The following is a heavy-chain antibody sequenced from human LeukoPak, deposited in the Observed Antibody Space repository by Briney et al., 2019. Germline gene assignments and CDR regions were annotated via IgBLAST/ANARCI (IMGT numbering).Heavy chain of an antibody. CDR1: GGSISSYY. V-gene: IGHV4-59*12. J-gene: IGHJ3*02. CDR3: ARGRIAAAGTALHDAFDI. Sequence: SETLSLTCTVSGGSISSYYWSWIRQPPGKGLEWIGYIYYSGSTNYNPSLKSRVTISVDTSKNQFSLKLSSVTAADTAVYYCARGRIAAAGTALHDAFDIWGQGTMVTVSS. CDR2: IYYSGST. D-gene: IGHD6-13*01.